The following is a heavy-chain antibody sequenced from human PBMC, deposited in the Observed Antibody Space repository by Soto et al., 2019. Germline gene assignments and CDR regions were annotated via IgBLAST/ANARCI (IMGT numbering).Heavy chain of an antibody. CDR2: INPDSCGT. CDR1: GYIFIGFY. D-gene: IGHD3-22*01. J-gene: IGHJ4*02. Sequence: ASVPVSCKASGYIFIGFYMHWVRQAPGQGLEWMGWINPDSCGTNYAQRFQGRVTMTQDASVNTAYMELSGLRSDDTAVYYCATDVHDSSGYYSYWGQGTLVTVSS. CDR3: ATDVHDSSGYYSY. V-gene: IGHV1-2*02.